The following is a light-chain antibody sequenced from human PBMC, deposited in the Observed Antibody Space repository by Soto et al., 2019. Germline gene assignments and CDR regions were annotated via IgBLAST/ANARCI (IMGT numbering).Light chain of an antibody. V-gene: IGKV2-28*01. CDR2: LGS. J-gene: IGKJ1*01. CDR3: MQAQETPWT. CDR1: QSLLHSNGYNY. Sequence: DIVMTQSPLSLSVTPGEPASLSCRSSQSLLHSNGYNYLDWYLQKPGQSPQLLIYLGSNRASGVXDXXSGSGSGTDFTLKISRVEAEDVGVYYCMQAQETPWTFGQGTKVEIK.